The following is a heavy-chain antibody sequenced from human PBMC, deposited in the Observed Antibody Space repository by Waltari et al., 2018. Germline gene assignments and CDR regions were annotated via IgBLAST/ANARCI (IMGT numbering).Heavy chain of an antibody. Sequence: QVQLVESGGGVVQPGGSLSLSCAASGLTFSNRGINWVRPAPGRGLEWLAFVWADETNKHYADSVQGRFTVSSDNSKNTVFLQMNSLGTEDTAVYYCAKGPDSSGYYSNGFDPWGQGILVTVSS. V-gene: IGHV3-30*02. CDR2: VWADETNK. D-gene: IGHD3-22*01. CDR3: AKGPDSSGYYSNGFDP. CDR1: GLTFSNRG. J-gene: IGHJ5*02.